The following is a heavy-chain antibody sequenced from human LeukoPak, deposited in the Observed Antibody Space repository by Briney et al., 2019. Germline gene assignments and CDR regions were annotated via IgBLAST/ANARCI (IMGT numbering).Heavy chain of an antibody. CDR1: GHTFTGYY. CDR3: ARGGLDYYGSGSYYDDY. CDR2: INPNSGGT. Sequence: GASVKVSCKASGHTFTGYYMHWVRQAPGQGLEWMGWINPNSGGTNYAQKFQGRVTMTRDTSISTAYMELSRLRSDDTAVYYCARGGLDYYGSGSYYDDYWGQGTLVTVSS. J-gene: IGHJ4*02. V-gene: IGHV1-2*02. D-gene: IGHD3-10*01.